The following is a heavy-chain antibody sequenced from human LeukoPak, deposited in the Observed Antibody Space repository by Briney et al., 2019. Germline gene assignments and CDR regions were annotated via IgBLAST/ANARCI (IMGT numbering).Heavy chain of an antibody. D-gene: IGHD3-10*01. CDR3: ARHLATYYYGSGGRLDY. CDR1: GGSFSGYY. CDR2: INHSGST. V-gene: IGHV4-34*01. Sequence: SETLSLTCAVYGGSFSGYYWSWIRQPPGKGLEWIGEINHSGSTNYNPSLKSRVTISVDTSKNQFSLKLSSVTAADTAVYYCARHLATYYYGSGGRLDYWGQGTLVTVSS. J-gene: IGHJ4*02.